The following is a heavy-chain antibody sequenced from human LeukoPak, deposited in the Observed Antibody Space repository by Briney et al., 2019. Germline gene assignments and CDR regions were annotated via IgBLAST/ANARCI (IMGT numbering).Heavy chain of an antibody. CDR1: GDSVS. CDR2: TYYRSKWYN. V-gene: IGHV6-1*01. J-gene: IGHJ4*02. Sequence: SQTLSLTCAISGDSVSWNWIRQSPSRGLEWLGRTYYRSKWYNDYAVSVKSRITINPDTSKNQFSLQLNSVTPEDTAVYYCARAIVATSFDYWGQGTLVTVSS. D-gene: IGHD5-12*01. CDR3: ARAIVATSFDY.